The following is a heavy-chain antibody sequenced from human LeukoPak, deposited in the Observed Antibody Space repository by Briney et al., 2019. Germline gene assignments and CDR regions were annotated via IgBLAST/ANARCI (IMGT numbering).Heavy chain of an antibody. Sequence: ASVKVSCKASGYIFTSYVIHWVRQAPGQRLEWMGWINAGNGNTKYSQKFQGRVTITRDTSASTAYIELRSLRSEDTAMYYCARGSTSDWPLDHWGQETLVTISS. D-gene: IGHD2-2*01. CDR2: INAGNGNT. CDR1: GYIFTSYV. CDR3: ARGSTSDWPLDH. J-gene: IGHJ4*02. V-gene: IGHV1-3*01.